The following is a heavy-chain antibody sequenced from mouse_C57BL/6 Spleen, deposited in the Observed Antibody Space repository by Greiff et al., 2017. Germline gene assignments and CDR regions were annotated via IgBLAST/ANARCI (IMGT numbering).Heavy chain of an antibody. CDR3: ARELRGAMDY. CDR2: ISSGSSTI. D-gene: IGHD1-1*01. V-gene: IGHV5-17*01. J-gene: IGHJ4*01. Sequence: EVKLVESGGGLVKPGGSLKLSCAASGFTFSDYGMHWVRQAPEKGLEWVAYISSGSSTIYYADTVKGRFTISRDNAKNTPFLQMTSLRSEDTAMYYCARELRGAMDYWGQGTSVTVSS. CDR1: GFTFSDYG.